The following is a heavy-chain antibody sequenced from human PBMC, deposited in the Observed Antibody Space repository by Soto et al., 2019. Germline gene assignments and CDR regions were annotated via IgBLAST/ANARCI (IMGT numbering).Heavy chain of an antibody. Sequence: PGGSLRLSCAASGFTFSSYGIHWVRQAPGKGLEWVAVISYDGSNKYYADSVKGRFTISRDNSKNTLYLQMNSLRAEDTAVYYCAKDLTGYYDSSGYSAAAFDIWGQGTMVTVSS. CDR1: GFTFSSYG. V-gene: IGHV3-30*18. D-gene: IGHD3-22*01. CDR2: ISYDGSNK. J-gene: IGHJ3*02. CDR3: AKDLTGYYDSSGYSAAAFDI.